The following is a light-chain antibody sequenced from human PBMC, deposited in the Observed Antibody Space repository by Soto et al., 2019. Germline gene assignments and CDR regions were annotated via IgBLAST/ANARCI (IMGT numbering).Light chain of an antibody. J-gene: IGLJ2*01. CDR2: LDSDGSH. V-gene: IGLV4-69*01. Sequence: QSVLTQSPSASASLGASVKLTCTLSSGHSSYAIAWHQQQPEKGPRYLMKLDSDGSHTKGDAIPDRFSGSSSGAERYLTISSLQSEDEADYSCQTWGTGIHVVFGGGTKLTV. CDR3: QTWGTGIHVV. CDR1: SGHSSYA.